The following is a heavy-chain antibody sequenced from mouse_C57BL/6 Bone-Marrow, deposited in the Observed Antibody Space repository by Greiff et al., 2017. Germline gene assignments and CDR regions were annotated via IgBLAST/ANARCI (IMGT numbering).Heavy chain of an antibody. Sequence: VQLQESGPGLVAPSQSLSITCTVSGFSLTSYGVSWVRQPPGKGLEWQGVIWGDGSTNYHSALISRQSISKDNSKCQVFLKLNSLQNADTATYYCAKKGTTVVAVYYAMDYWGQGTSVTVSS. CDR1: GFSLTSYG. D-gene: IGHD1-1*01. J-gene: IGHJ4*01. V-gene: IGHV2-3*01. CDR3: AKKGTTVVAVYYAMDY. CDR2: IWGDGST.